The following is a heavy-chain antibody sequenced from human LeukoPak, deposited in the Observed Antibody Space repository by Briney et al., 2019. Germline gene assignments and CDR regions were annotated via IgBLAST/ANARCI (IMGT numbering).Heavy chain of an antibody. D-gene: IGHD6-19*01. Sequence: PGGSLRLSCAASGFTFSSYEMNWVRQAPGKGLEWVSYISSGSTIYDADSVEGRFTISRDNAKNSLYPQMNSLRAEDTAVYYCARESIAVAGAPFDYWGQGTLVTVSS. CDR1: GFTFSSYE. CDR2: ISSGSTI. V-gene: IGHV3-48*03. J-gene: IGHJ4*02. CDR3: ARESIAVAGAPFDY.